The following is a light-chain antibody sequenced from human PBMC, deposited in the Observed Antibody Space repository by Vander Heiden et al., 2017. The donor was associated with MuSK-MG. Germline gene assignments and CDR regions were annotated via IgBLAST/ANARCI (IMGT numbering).Light chain of an antibody. J-gene: IGKJ5*01. CDR2: DAS. CDR3: QQLSNWPPIT. Sequence: ATLSCRASQSVSSYLAWYQQKPGQAPRLLIYDASNRATGIPARFSGSGSGTDFTLTISSLEPEDFAVYYCQQLSNWPPITFGQGTLLEIK. V-gene: IGKV3-11*01. CDR1: QSVSSY.